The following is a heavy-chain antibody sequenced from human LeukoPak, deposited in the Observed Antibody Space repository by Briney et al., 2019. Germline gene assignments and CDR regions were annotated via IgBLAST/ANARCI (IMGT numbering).Heavy chain of an antibody. D-gene: IGHD6-13*01. CDR3: ARHGIAVVGTGFDY. CDR1: GGSVSSSDYY. Sequence: SETLSLTCSVSGGSVSSSDYYWGWIRQPPGKGLEWIGSIYYSGSTYYKPSLKSRVTISLDTPKKQFSLKLSSVTAADTAVYYCARHGIAVVGTGFDYWGQGTLVTVSS. J-gene: IGHJ4*02. CDR2: IYYSGST. V-gene: IGHV4-39*01.